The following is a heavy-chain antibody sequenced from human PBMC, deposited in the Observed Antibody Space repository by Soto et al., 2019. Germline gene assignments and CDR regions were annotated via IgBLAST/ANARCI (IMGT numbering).Heavy chain of an antibody. CDR1: GGSISSYY. D-gene: IGHD3-10*01. CDR2: IYYSGST. Sequence: QVQLQESGPGLVKPSETLSLTCTVSGGSISSYYWSWIRQPPGKGLEWIGDIYYSGSTNYNPSLKSRVTISVDTSKNQFSLKLSSVTGADTAVYYCARRYGLSAFDIWGQGTMVTVSS. CDR3: ARRYGLSAFDI. J-gene: IGHJ3*02. V-gene: IGHV4-59*08.